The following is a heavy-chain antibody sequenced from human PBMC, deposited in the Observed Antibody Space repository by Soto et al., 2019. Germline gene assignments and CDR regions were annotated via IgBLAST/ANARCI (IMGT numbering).Heavy chain of an antibody. CDR2: MNPNSGNT. CDR3: ARGGYSSAYYDFWSGYLFPDYFDY. Sequence: ASVKVSCKASGYTFTSYDINWVRQATGQGLEWMGWMNPNSGNTDYAQKLQGRATMTTDTSTSTAYMELRSLRSDDTAVYYCARGGYSSAYYDFWSGYLFPDYFDYWGQGTLVTVSS. J-gene: IGHJ4*02. CDR1: GYTFTSYD. D-gene: IGHD3-3*01. V-gene: IGHV1-8*01.